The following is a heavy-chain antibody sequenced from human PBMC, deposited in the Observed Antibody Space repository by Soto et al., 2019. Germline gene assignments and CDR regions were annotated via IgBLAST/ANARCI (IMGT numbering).Heavy chain of an antibody. CDR1: GFTFDDYG. D-gene: IGHD6-13*01. CDR2: INWNGGST. J-gene: IGHJ6*02. V-gene: IGHV3-20*04. Sequence: EVQLVESGGGVVRPGGSLRLSCAASGFTFDDYGMSWVRQAPGKGLEWVSGINWNGGSTGYADSVKGRFTISRDNAKNSLYLQMNSLRAEDPALYYCARDQEYSSSWGGGMDVWGQGTTVTVSS. CDR3: ARDQEYSSSWGGGMDV.